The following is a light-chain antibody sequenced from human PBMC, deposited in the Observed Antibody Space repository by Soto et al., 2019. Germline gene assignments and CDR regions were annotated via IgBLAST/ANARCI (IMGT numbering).Light chain of an antibody. J-gene: IGLJ1*01. Sequence: QSVLTHPASVSGSPGQSITISCTGTSSDVGGYNYVSWYQQHPGKAPNFMIYDVSNRPSGVSNRISSTKSGNTASLTISGLQAEDEADYYCSSYTTSNTRQIIFGTGTKVTVL. V-gene: IGLV2-14*01. CDR3: SSYTTSNTRQII. CDR2: DVS. CDR1: SSDVGGYNY.